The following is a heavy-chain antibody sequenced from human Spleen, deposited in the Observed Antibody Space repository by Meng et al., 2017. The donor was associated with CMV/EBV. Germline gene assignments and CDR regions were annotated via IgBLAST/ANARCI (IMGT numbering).Heavy chain of an antibody. Sequence: GESLKISCAASGFTFDSYGMHWVRQAPGKGLEWVALIRYNGSSENYADSVKGRFTISRDNSKNTLYLQMNSLRAEDTAVYYCANFRAPRTYYFDYWGQGTLVTVSS. CDR1: GFTFDSYG. D-gene: IGHD1-26*01. V-gene: IGHV3-30*02. CDR3: ANFRAPRTYYFDY. J-gene: IGHJ4*02. CDR2: IRYNGSSE.